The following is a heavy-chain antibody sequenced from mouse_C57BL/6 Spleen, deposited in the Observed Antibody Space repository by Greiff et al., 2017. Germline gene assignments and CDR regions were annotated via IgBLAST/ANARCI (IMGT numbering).Heavy chain of an antibody. CDR1: GYTFTSYW. CDR3: ARYTLLRSAFYAMDY. D-gene: IGHD1-1*01. J-gene: IGHJ4*01. Sequence: VQLQQPGAELVKPGASVKLSCKASGYTFTSYWMHWVKQRPGRGLEWIGRIDPNSGGTKYNEKLKSKATLTVDKPSSTAYMQLSSLTSEDSAVYDCARYTLLRSAFYAMDYWGQGTSVTVSS. CDR2: IDPNSGGT. V-gene: IGHV1-72*01.